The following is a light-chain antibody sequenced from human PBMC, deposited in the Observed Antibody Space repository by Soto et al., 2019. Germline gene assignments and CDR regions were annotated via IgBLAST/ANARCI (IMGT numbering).Light chain of an antibody. V-gene: IGLV2-11*01. Sequence: QSALTQPRSVSGSPGQSVTISCTGTSSDVGGYDYVSWYQQHPGKAPKFMIYDVTKRPSGVPDRFSGSKSGNTASLTISGLQAEYEDDYYFCSYAGSSLYVFGTGTQLTVL. J-gene: IGLJ1*01. CDR1: SSDVGGYDY. CDR3: CSYAGSSLYV. CDR2: DVT.